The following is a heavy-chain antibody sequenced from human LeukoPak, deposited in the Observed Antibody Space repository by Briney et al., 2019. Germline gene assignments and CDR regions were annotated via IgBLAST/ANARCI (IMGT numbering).Heavy chain of an antibody. CDR2: ISSSSSTI. D-gene: IGHD3-10*01. CDR1: GFTFSSYS. J-gene: IGHJ4*02. Sequence: GGSLRLSCAASGFTFSSYSMNWVRQAPGKGLEWVSYISSSSSTIYYADSVKGRFTISRDNAKNSLYLQMNSLRAEDTAVYYCARAQLDYYGSGSSFDYWGQGTLVTVSS. V-gene: IGHV3-48*04. CDR3: ARAQLDYYGSGSSFDY.